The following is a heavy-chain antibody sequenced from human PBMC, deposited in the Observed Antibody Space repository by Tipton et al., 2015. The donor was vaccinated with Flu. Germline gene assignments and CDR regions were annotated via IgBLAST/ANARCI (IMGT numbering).Heavy chain of an antibody. Sequence: LRLSCTVSGGSISSGSYYWSWIRQPAGKGLEWIGRIYTSGSTNYNPSLKSRVTISVDTSKNQFSLTLSSVTAADTAVYYCAGTGYWGQGTLVTVSS. V-gene: IGHV4-61*02. CDR1: GGSISSGSYY. J-gene: IGHJ4*02. D-gene: IGHD3-10*01. CDR2: IYTSGST. CDR3: AGTGY.